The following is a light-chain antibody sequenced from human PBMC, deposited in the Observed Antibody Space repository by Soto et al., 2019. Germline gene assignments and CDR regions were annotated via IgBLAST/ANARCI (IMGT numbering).Light chain of an antibody. Sequence: EIEMTQSPATLSVSPGERATLSCRASQSVSSDLAWYQQKPGQAPRLLIYGVSTRATGIPARFSGSGSGTEFTLTILSLQSEDFAVSYCQQYNNWYSFGQGTKLEIK. CDR2: GVS. V-gene: IGKV3-15*01. J-gene: IGKJ2*03. CDR3: QQYNNWYS. CDR1: QSVSSD.